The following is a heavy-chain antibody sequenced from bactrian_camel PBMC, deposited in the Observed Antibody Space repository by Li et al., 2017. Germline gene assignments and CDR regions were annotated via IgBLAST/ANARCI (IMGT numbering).Heavy chain of an antibody. CDR2: IYAGAK. CDR1: GYTFSSFC. Sequence: QVQLVESGGGSVQAGGSLRLSCAASGYTFSSFCMGWFRQAPAKDREEVASIYAGAKSYANSAQDRFTVSQDKAKRQSYLEMNNLNPEDSAMYYCAADNVCLRIGTNITYNYWGQGTQVTVS. V-gene: IGHV3-2*01. D-gene: IGHD1*01. J-gene: IGHJ4*01. CDR3: AADNVCLRIGTNITYNY.